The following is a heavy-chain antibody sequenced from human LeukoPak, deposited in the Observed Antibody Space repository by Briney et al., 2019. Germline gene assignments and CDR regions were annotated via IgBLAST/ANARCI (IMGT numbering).Heavy chain of an antibody. CDR2: ISAYNGNT. CDR1: GYTFTSYG. J-gene: IGHJ6*03. V-gene: IGHV1-18*01. CDR3: ARSTGGDRYYYYMDV. Sequence: ASVKVSCKASGYTFTSYGISWVRQAPGQGLEWMGWISAYNGNTNYAQKLQGRVTMTTDTSTSTAYMELRSLRSDDTAVYYCARSTGGDRYYYYMDVWGKGTTVTVSS. D-gene: IGHD4-17*01.